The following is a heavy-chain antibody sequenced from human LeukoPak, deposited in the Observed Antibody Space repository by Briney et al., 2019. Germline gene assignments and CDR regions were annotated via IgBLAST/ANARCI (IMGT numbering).Heavy chain of an antibody. D-gene: IGHD3-3*01. V-gene: IGHV3-74*01. CDR2: INSDGSST. CDR1: GFTFSSYW. Sequence: GGSLRLSCAASGFTFSSYWMHWVRQAPGKGPVWVSRINSDGSSTDYADSVKGRFTISRDNAKNTLYLQMNSLRAEDTAVYYCARGGQGYDLNWFDPWGQGTLVTVSS. J-gene: IGHJ5*02. CDR3: ARGGQGYDLNWFDP.